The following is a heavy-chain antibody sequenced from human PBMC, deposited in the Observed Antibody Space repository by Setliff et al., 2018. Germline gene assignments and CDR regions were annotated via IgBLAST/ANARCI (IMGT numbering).Heavy chain of an antibody. Sequence: PGESLKISCKASGYTFRNYWIAWVRQMPGKGLEWMGIINPEDSETKYSPSFQGQVTISADKSISTAYLQWSSLKASDTAMYYCASSSGSSSNDAFDIWGQGTTVTVSS. CDR1: GYTFRNYW. V-gene: IGHV5-51*01. D-gene: IGHD1-26*01. CDR2: INPEDSET. CDR3: ASSSGSSSNDAFDI. J-gene: IGHJ3*02.